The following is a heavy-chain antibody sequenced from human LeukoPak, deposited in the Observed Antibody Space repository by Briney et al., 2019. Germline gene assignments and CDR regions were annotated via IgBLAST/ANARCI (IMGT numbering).Heavy chain of an antibody. CDR3: AKDHGYNYGYNSF. V-gene: IGHV3-23*01. CDR2: IRGSGGSA. CDR1: GFTFSSYA. J-gene: IGHJ4*02. D-gene: IGHD5-18*01. Sequence: SGGSLRLSCAASGFTFSSYAMSWVRQAPGKGLEWVSAIRGSGGSAYYADSVKGRFTVSRDNSKNTLYLQMNSLRDEDTAIYYCAKDHGYNYGYNSFWGQGTLVTVSS.